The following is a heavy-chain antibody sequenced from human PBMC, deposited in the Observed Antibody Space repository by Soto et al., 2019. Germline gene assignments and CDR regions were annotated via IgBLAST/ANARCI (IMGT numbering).Heavy chain of an antibody. CDR2: INHSGST. CDR3: ARGRSPRYCSGGSCYSGIGNYYYYMDV. CDR1: GGSFSGYY. J-gene: IGHJ6*03. Sequence: SETLSLTCAVYGGSFSGYYWSWIRQPPGKGLEWIGEINHSGSTNYNPSLKSRVTISVDTSKNQFSLKLSSVTAADTAVYYCARGRSPRYCSGGSCYSGIGNYYYYMDVWGKGTTVTVSS. D-gene: IGHD2-15*01. V-gene: IGHV4-34*01.